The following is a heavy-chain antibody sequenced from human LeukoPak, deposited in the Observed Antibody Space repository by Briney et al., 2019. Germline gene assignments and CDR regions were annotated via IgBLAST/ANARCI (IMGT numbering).Heavy chain of an antibody. CDR3: AISYYDSSGYYYPDWFDP. D-gene: IGHD3-22*01. J-gene: IGHJ5*02. CDR1: GDSVSSNSAA. CDR2: TYYRSKWYN. Sequence: SQTLSLTCAISGDSVSSNSAAWNWIRQSPSRGLEWLGRTYYRSKWYNDYAVSVKSRITINPDTSKNQFSLQLNSVTPEDTAVYYCAISYYDSSGYYYPDWFDPWGQGTLVTVSS. V-gene: IGHV6-1*01.